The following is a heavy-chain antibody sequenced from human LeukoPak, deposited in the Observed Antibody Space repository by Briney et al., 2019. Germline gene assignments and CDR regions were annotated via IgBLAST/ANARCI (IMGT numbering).Heavy chain of an antibody. CDR2: ISGSGDRT. Sequence: GRSLRLSCAASGFTFSSYAMLWVRQAPGKGLEWVAGISGSGDRTYYTDSVKGRFTISRDSSKNTLYLQINSLRAEDTAVYYCAKDTSSWYYGLDYWGQGTLVTVSS. D-gene: IGHD6-13*01. J-gene: IGHJ4*02. CDR1: GFTFSSYA. V-gene: IGHV3-23*01. CDR3: AKDTSSWYYGLDY.